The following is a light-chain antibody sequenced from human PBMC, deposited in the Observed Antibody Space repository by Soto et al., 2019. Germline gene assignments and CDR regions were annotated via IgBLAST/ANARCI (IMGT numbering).Light chain of an antibody. Sequence: DIQLTQSPSTLSASVGDRVTITCRASESITTWLAWYQQKPGKAPKVLIHDASTLESGVPSRFSDSGSGTEFTLTISSLQPDDFAAYFCHQYNTFPYTFGQGTKLETK. CDR1: ESITTW. CDR3: HQYNTFPYT. J-gene: IGKJ2*01. V-gene: IGKV1-5*01. CDR2: DAS.